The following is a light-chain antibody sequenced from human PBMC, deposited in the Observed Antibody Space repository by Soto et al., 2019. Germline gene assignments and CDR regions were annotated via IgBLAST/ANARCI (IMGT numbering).Light chain of an antibody. Sequence: DIQMTQSPATLSASVGDRGTITCRASQSISSWLAWYQQKPGKAPKLLIYDASSLESGVPSRFSGSGSGTEFTLTISSLQPDDFATYYCQQKGTFGQGTKVEIK. V-gene: IGKV1-5*01. CDR1: QSISSW. CDR3: QQKGT. J-gene: IGKJ1*01. CDR2: DAS.